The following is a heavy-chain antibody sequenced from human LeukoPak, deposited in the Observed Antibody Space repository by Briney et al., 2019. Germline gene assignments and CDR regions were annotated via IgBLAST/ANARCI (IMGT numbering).Heavy chain of an antibody. D-gene: IGHD4/OR15-4a*01. V-gene: IGHV4-39*01. CDR3: ARRPGEYGGNDFDY. J-gene: IGHJ4*02. CDR2: IYHTGST. CDR1: GGSISSRSDY. Sequence: SETLSLTCTVSGGSISSRSDYWGWIRQPPGKGLEWIGSIYHTGSTHYNPSLKSRVTISVDTSKNQFSLKLSSVTAADTAVYYCARRPGEYGGNDFDYWGQGTLVTVSS.